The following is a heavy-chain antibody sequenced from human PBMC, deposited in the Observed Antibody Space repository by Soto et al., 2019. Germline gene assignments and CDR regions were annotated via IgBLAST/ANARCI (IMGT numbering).Heavy chain of an antibody. CDR2: IIHSGNT. D-gene: IGHD1-26*01. CDR3: ASGLGGFDL. CDR1: GGSFSGYY. V-gene: IGHV4-34*12. J-gene: IGHJ5*02. Sequence: QVQLQQWGAGLLKPSETLSLTCAVYGGSFSGYYWSWIRQPPGKGLEWIGEIIHSGNTNYNPSLKTRVTISLDTSKQQFPLNLDSVTAADTAVYYCASGLGGFDLWGQGILVTVSS.